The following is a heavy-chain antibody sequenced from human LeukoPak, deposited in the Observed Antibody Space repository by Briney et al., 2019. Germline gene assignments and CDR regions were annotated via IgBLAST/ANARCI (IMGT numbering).Heavy chain of an antibody. CDR1: GGTFSSYA. CDR3: AREEGGSGKIDAFDI. Sequence: ASVKVSCKASGGTFSSYAISWVRQAPGQGLEWMGGIIPIFGTANYAQEFQGRVTITADKSTSTAYMELSSLRSEDTAVYYCAREEGGSGKIDAFDIWGQGTMVTVSS. J-gene: IGHJ3*02. V-gene: IGHV1-69*06. D-gene: IGHD3-10*01. CDR2: IIPIFGTA.